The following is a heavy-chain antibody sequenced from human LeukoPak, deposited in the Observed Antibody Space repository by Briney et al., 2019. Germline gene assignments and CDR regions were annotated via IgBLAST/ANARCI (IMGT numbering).Heavy chain of an antibody. J-gene: IGHJ5*02. D-gene: IGHD3-22*01. CDR2: MNPNSGNT. CDR3: ARGLGYYDSSGYYGPNWFDP. V-gene: IGHV1-8*02. CDR1: GYTFTGYY. Sequence: ASLKVSCKASGYTFTGYYMHWVRQAPGQGLEWMGWMNPNSGNTGYAQKFQGRVTMTRNTSISTAYMELSSLRSEDTAVYYCARGLGYYDSSGYYGPNWFDPWGQGTLVTVSS.